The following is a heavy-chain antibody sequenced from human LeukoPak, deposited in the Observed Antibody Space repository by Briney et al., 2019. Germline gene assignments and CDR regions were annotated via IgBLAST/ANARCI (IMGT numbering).Heavy chain of an antibody. CDR1: GFTFSEYY. CDR2: LSSSGNTI. J-gene: IGHJ4*02. D-gene: IGHD5-24*01. Sequence: PGGSLRLSCAASGFTFSEYYMTWIRQAPGKWLEWVSYLSSSGNTIYYADSVKGRFTISRDNAKTSLYLQMNSLRADDTAVYSCARDFDESTGYNFDYWGQGTLVTVSS. V-gene: IGHV3-11*04. CDR3: ARDFDESTGYNFDY.